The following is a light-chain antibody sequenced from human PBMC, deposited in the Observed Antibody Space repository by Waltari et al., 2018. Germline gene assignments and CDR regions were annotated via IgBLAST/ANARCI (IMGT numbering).Light chain of an antibody. J-gene: IGLJ3*02. CDR3: FSAADNNLWV. Sequence: FQQEPGPTPLLVIYRNIPPPSWIPERFSGSTSGTTVTLTIIGAQIEDEADYYCFSAADNNLWVFGGGTKLTVL. V-gene: IGLV3-27*01. CDR2: RNI.